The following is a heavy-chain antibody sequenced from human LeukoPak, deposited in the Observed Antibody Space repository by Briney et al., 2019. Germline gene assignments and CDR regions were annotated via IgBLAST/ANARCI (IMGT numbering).Heavy chain of an antibody. CDR3: ARRVVGATPRFDY. J-gene: IGHJ4*02. D-gene: IGHD1-26*01. CDR1: GGSISSSSYY. Sequence: PSETLSLTCTVSGGSISSSSYYWGWIRQPPGKGLEWMGSIYYSGITYYNPSLKSRVTISVDTSKNQFSLKLSSVTAADTAVYYCARRVVGATPRFDYWGQGTLVTVSS. CDR2: IYYSGIT. V-gene: IGHV4-39*01.